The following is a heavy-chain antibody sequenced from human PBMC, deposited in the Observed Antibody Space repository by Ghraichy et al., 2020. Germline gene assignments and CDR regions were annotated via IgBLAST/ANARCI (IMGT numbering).Heavy chain of an antibody. CDR3: ARGGPGRYCSGGSCYSDAFDI. CDR1: GYTFTSYA. D-gene: IGHD2-15*01. V-gene: IGHV1-3*01. J-gene: IGHJ3*02. Sequence: ASVKVSCKASGYTFTSYAMHWVRQAPGQRLEWMGWINAGNGNTKYSQKFQGRVTITRDTSASTAYMELSSLRSEDTAVYYCARGGPGRYCSGGSCYSDAFDIWGQGTMVTVSS. CDR2: INAGNGNT.